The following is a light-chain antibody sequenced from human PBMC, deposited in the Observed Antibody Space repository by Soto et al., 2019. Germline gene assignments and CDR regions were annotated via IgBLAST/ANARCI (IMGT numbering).Light chain of an antibody. V-gene: IGLV2-8*01. J-gene: IGLJ2*01. CDR2: EVY. CDR1: RDDVGGYNY. Sequence: QSVLTQPPSASGSPGQSVTISCTGTRDDVGGYNYVSWFQQLPGKAPKLMIYEVYKRPRGVPAGFSGSKSGNTASLTGSGLQAGDEAIYYCSSYVTSNVVVLGGGTKLTVL. CDR3: SSYVTSNVVV.